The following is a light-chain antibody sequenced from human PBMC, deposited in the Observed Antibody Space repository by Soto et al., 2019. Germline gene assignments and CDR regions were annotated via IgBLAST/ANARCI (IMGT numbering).Light chain of an antibody. Sequence: EIVMTQSPATPSVSPGERATLSCRASQSVSSNLAWYPQKPGQAPRLLIYGASTRATGIPARFSGSGSGTEFTLTISSLQSEDFAVYYCQQYNNWPRTVGQGTKVDIK. V-gene: IGKV3-15*01. CDR3: QQYNNWPRT. CDR1: QSVSSN. CDR2: GAS. J-gene: IGKJ1*01.